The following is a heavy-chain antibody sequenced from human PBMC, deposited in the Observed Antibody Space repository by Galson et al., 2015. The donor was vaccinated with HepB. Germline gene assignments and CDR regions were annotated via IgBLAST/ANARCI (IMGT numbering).Heavy chain of an antibody. J-gene: IGHJ4*02. D-gene: IGHD6-13*01. Sequence: SLRLSCAASGFTFSSYAMTWVRQAPGKGLEWVSAISGSGGSTFYTDSLKGRFTISRDNSKNMLYLQMNSLRVEDTAVYYCAKGTYGSSWDFDFWGQGALVTASS. V-gene: IGHV3-23*01. CDR2: ISGSGGST. CDR3: AKGTYGSSWDFDF. CDR1: GFTFSSYA.